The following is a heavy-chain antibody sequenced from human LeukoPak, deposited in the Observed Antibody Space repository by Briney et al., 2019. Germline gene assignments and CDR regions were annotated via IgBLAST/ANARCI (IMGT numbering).Heavy chain of an antibody. CDR2: IIPIFGAA. D-gene: IGHD6-6*01. V-gene: IGHV1-69*05. Sequence: SVKVSCKASGGTFRNYAINWVRQAPGQGLEWMGGIIPIFGAAKSAQKFQGRVTIITDESTSTVYMELSSLRSEDTAVYYCARGGAARPGLVTYYFDYWGQGTLVTVSS. J-gene: IGHJ4*02. CDR1: GGTFRNYA. CDR3: ARGGAARPGLVTYYFDY.